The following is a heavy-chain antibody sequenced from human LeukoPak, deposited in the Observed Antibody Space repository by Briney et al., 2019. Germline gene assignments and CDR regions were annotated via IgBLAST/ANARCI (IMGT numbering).Heavy chain of an antibody. CDR3: SNGGASSKFLDY. CDR1: GGSINSYY. D-gene: IGHD2-2*01. V-gene: IGHV4-59*08. J-gene: IGHJ4*02. CDR2: VYYSGST. Sequence: PSETLSLTCTVSGGSINSYYWSWIRQPPGKGLEWIGYVYYSGSTKYNPSLKSRVTISVDTSKNQFSLKLSSVTAADTAVYYCSNGGASSKFLDYWGQGTLVTVSS.